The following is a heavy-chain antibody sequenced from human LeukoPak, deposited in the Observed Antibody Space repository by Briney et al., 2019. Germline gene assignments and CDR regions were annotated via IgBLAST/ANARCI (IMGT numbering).Heavy chain of an antibody. CDR1: GGSFSGYY. V-gene: IGHV4-34*01. CDR3: ARLGRRGVYYYYYMDV. CDR2: INHSGST. D-gene: IGHD3-10*01. J-gene: IGHJ6*03. Sequence: SETLSLTCAVYGGSFSGYYWSWIRQPPGKGLEWIGEINHSGSTNYNPSLKSRVTISVDTSKNQFSLKLSSVTAADTAVYYCARLGRRGVYYYYYMDVWGKGTTVTVSS.